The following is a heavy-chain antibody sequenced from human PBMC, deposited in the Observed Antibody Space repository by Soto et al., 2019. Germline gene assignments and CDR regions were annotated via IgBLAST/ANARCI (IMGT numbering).Heavy chain of an antibody. CDR1: GGSFSGYY. CDR3: ARASKSRGYSYGTIYYYYGMDV. J-gene: IGHJ6*02. CDR2: INHSGST. Sequence: SSETLSLTCAVYGGSFSGYYWSWIRQPPGKGLEWIGEINHSGSTNYNPSLKSRVTISVDTSKNQFSLKLSSVTAADTAVYYCARASKSRGYSYGTIYYYYGMDVWGQGTTVTVYS. D-gene: IGHD5-18*01. V-gene: IGHV4-34*01.